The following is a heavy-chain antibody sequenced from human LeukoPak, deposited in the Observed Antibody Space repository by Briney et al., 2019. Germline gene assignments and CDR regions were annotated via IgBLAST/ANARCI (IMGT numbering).Heavy chain of an antibody. D-gene: IGHD2-21*01. Sequence: GGSLRLPCAASGFTFSSYWMHRVRQAPGKGLVWVSRINSDGSSTSYADSVKGRFTISRDNAKNTLYLQMNSLRAEDTAVYYCASRFPSYSLGYWGQGTLVTVSS. V-gene: IGHV3-74*01. J-gene: IGHJ4*02. CDR2: INSDGSST. CDR3: ASRFPSYSLGY. CDR1: GFTFSSYW.